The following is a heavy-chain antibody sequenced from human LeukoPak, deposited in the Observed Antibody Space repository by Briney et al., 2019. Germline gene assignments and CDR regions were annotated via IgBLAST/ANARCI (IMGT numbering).Heavy chain of an antibody. CDR2: INLNTGDT. CDR1: GYTFTGYT. D-gene: IGHD6-19*01. CDR3: ARLHLGGWYLGDS. V-gene: IGHV1-2*02. Sequence: GASVKVPCKASGYTFTGYTMHWVRQAPGQGLGWMGWINLNTGDTDSAQKFQGRVTMTRDTSISTAYMDLSRLTSGDTAVYYCARLHLGGWYLGDSWGQGTLVTVSS. J-gene: IGHJ4*02.